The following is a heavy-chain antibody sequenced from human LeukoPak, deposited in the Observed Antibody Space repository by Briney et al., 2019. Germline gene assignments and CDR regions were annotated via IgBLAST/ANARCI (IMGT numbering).Heavy chain of an antibody. Sequence: SETLSLTCTVSGGSLSSYYWSWIRQPAGKGLEWIGRIYTSGNTNYNPSLKSRVTMSVDTSQNQLSLKLTSVTAADTAVYYCARGAAVSWDTSDPATYTFDIWGQGTMVTVSS. J-gene: IGHJ3*02. D-gene: IGHD3-22*01. CDR3: ARGAAVSWDTSDPATYTFDI. V-gene: IGHV4-4*07. CDR2: IYTSGNT. CDR1: GGSLSSYY.